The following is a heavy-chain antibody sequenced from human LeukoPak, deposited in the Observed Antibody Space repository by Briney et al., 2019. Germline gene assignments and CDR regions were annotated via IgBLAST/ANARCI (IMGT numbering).Heavy chain of an antibody. CDR1: GFTFSSYG. J-gene: IGHJ4*02. V-gene: IGHV3-30*02. CDR3: AKDRSIAVADEPSYYSDY. Sequence: GGSLRLSCAASGFTFSSYGMHWVRQAPGKGLEWVAFIRYDGSNKYYADSVKGRFTISRDNSKNTLYLQMNSLRAEDTAVYYCAKDRSIAVADEPSYYSDYWGQGTLVTVSS. CDR2: IRYDGSNK. D-gene: IGHD6-19*01.